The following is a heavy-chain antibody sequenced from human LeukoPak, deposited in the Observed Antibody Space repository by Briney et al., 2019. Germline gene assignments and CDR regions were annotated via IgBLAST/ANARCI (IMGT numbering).Heavy chain of an antibody. Sequence: PGESLRISCKGSGYSFTFYWIAWVRQMPGKGLEWMGIIYPGDSKTTYSPSFQGQVSISVDKSISAAYLQWGSLKASDTAMYYCARRGITIFGVVIGGVDYWGQGTLVTVSS. CDR1: GYSFTFYW. CDR3: ARRGITIFGVVIGGVDY. CDR2: IYPGDSKT. J-gene: IGHJ4*02. V-gene: IGHV5-51*01. D-gene: IGHD3-3*01.